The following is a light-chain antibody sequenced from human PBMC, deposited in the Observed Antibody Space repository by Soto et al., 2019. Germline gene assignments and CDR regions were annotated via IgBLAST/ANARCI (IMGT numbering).Light chain of an antibody. Sequence: QSVLTQPTSVSGAPGQRVTISCTGSISNIGAGYDVHWYQQLPGTAPKLLIYGNSNRPSGVPDRFSGSKSGTSASLAITGLQAEDEADYYCQSYDSSLSVYVFGTWTKVTVL. V-gene: IGLV1-40*01. J-gene: IGLJ1*01. CDR1: ISNIGAGYD. CDR2: GNS. CDR3: QSYDSSLSVYV.